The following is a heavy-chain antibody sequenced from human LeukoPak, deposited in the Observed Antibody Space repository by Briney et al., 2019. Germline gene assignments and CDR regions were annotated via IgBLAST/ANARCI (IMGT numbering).Heavy chain of an antibody. CDR3: AKDYDFWSGNYYYYYMDV. Sequence: PGGTLRLPCAASGFTFSSYAMSWVRQPPGKGLEWVSAISDSGGSTYYADSVKHRFTFSRDNSKNTLYLQMNNPRAEDTAIYYCAKDYDFWSGNYYYYYMDVWGKGTTVTVSS. J-gene: IGHJ6*03. D-gene: IGHD3-3*01. CDR1: GFTFSSYA. V-gene: IGHV3-23*01. CDR2: ISDSGGST.